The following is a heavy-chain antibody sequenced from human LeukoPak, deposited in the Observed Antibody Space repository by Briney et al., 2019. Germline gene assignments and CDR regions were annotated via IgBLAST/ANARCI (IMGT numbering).Heavy chain of an antibody. D-gene: IGHD3-10*01. J-gene: IGHJ4*02. CDR1: GDSVSSNSVT. Sequence: SQTLSLTCAISGDSVSSNSVTWNWIRQSPSRGLEWLGRTYYRSTWYNDYAVSVRGRITINPDTSKNQFSLQLNSVTPEDTAVYYCARVFYYGSGAFDYWGQGTLVTVSS. V-gene: IGHV6-1*01. CDR3: ARVFYYGSGAFDY. CDR2: TYYRSTWYN.